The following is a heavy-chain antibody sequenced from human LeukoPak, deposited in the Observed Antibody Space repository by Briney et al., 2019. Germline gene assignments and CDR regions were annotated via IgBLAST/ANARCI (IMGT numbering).Heavy chain of an antibody. Sequence: GGSLRLSCAASGFTFSSYAIHWVRQAPGKGLEWVANIKQDGSEKYYVDSVKGRFIISRDNAKNSLYLQMNSLRAEDTAVYYCARTGNNPRITIFGVAHLDYYYYGMDVWGQGTTVTVSS. CDR1: GFTFSSYA. V-gene: IGHV3-7*03. D-gene: IGHD3-3*01. CDR2: IKQDGSEK. CDR3: ARTGNNPRITIFGVAHLDYYYYGMDV. J-gene: IGHJ6*02.